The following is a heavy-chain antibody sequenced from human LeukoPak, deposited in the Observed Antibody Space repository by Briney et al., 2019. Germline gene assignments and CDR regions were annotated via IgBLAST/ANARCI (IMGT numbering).Heavy chain of an antibody. J-gene: IGHJ4*02. CDR3: AREIAATGAAVDY. D-gene: IGHD6-13*01. CDR2: INCITGDT. Sequence: AASVRVSCKASGYTFTDYYINWVRQAPRQGLEWMGRINCITGDTRSAQKFQGRVTMTRDTSISTAYMQLSSLRSDDTAVYYCAREIAATGAAVDYWGQGILVTVSS. CDR1: GYTFTDYY. V-gene: IGHV1-2*06.